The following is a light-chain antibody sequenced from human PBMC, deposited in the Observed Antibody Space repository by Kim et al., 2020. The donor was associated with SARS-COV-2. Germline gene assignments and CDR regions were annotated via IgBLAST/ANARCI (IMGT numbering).Light chain of an antibody. Sequence: AVGQTVRSTCRGDNLRTYYASWYQQKPGQAPVLGIFAKNNRPSGIPDRFSGSNAWNTASLTITGAQAEDEADYYCKSRDSSGNLLVFGGGTQLTVL. V-gene: IGLV3-19*01. CDR3: KSRDSSGNLLV. CDR1: NLRTYY. J-gene: IGLJ2*01. CDR2: AKN.